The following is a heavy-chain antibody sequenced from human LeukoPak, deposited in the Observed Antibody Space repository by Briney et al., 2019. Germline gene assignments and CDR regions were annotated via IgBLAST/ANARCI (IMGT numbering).Heavy chain of an antibody. CDR1: GFTFSSYG. D-gene: IGHD3-10*01. Sequence: GGSLRLSCAASGFTFSSYGMHWVRQAPGKGLEWVAVIWYDGSNKYYADSVKGRFTISRDNSKNTLYLQVNSLRAEDTAVYYCARDCSQLASGSCESPFDYWGQGTLVTVSS. J-gene: IGHJ4*02. CDR3: ARDCSQLASGSCESPFDY. V-gene: IGHV3-33*01. CDR2: IWYDGSNK.